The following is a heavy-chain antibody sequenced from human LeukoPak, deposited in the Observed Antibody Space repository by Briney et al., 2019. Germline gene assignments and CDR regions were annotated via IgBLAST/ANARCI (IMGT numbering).Heavy chain of an antibody. V-gene: IGHV3-15*07. CDR3: TTDKDWNDVDY. CDR2: IKSKTDGGTT. D-gene: IGHD1-1*01. J-gene: IGHJ4*02. CDR1: GFTFSNAW. Sequence: GESLRLPCAASGFTFSNAWMNRVRQAPGKGLEWVGRIKSKTDGGTTDYAAPVKGRFTISRDDSKNTLYLQMNSLKTEDTAVYYCTTDKDWNDVDYWGQGTLVTVSS.